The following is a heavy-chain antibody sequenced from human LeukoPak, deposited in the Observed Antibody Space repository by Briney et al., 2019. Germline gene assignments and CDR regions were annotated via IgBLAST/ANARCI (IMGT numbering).Heavy chain of an antibody. V-gene: IGHV4-59*01. J-gene: IGHJ6*04. Sequence: PSETLSLTCSDSGGSTSSYYWTWVRQPPGKRLGWIGFIYYGGSIKYNPSVKSRVTISVDTSKHQLSLKLTSVTAADTAVYYCARDVAYYGDYPYVLDVWGKGTTVTVSS. CDR1: GGSTSSYY. CDR2: IYYGGSI. CDR3: ARDVAYYGDYPYVLDV. D-gene: IGHD4-17*01.